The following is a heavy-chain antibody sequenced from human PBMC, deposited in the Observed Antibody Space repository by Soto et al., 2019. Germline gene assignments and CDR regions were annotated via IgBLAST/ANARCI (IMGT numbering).Heavy chain of an antibody. CDR3: AREGDIAAADYYGMTS. Sequence: WASVKVSCKASGYTFTGYYMHWVRQAPGQGLEWMGWINPNSGGTNYAQKFQGRVTMTRDTSISTAYMELSRLRSDDTAVYYCAREGDIAAADYYGMTSGAKGPRSPSP. V-gene: IGHV1-2*02. J-gene: IGHJ6*02. D-gene: IGHD6-13*01. CDR1: GYTFTGYY. CDR2: INPNSGGT.